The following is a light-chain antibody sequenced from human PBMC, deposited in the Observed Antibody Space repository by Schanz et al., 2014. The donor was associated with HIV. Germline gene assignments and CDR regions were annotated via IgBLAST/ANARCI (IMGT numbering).Light chain of an antibody. J-gene: IGLJ2*01. CDR3: QTWDTGTHVL. CDR2: LNSDGSH. V-gene: IGLV4-69*01. CDR1: SGYSSYA. Sequence: QSVLTQSPSASASLGASVKLTCTLSSGYSSYAIAWHQQQPEKGPRYLMKLNSDGSHSKGDGIPDRFSGSSSGAERYLTISSLQSEDEADYYCQTWDTGTHVLFGGGTKVTVL.